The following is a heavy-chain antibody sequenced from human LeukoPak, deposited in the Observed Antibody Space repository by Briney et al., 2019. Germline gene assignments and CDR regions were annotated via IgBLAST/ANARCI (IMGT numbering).Heavy chain of an antibody. CDR1: GFAVSNTY. CDR3: ARGGVRGGFDI. Sequence: GGSLRLSCAASGFAVSNTYLNWGRQAPGKGLEWVSIIDHGGATFYTDSVKGRFSISRDNSKNALYLQINNVRTEDTAVYFCARGGVRGGFDIWGQGTMVAVS. J-gene: IGHJ3*02. V-gene: IGHV3-66*01. D-gene: IGHD2-15*01. CDR2: IDHGGAT.